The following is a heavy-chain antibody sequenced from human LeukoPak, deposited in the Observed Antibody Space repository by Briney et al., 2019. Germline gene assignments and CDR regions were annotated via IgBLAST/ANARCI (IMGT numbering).Heavy chain of an antibody. D-gene: IGHD6-19*01. CDR3: ARDLYSSRTNDAFVI. V-gene: IGHV4-39*07. CDR1: GGSIRSSSYY. Sequence: SETLSLTCTVSGGSIRSSSYYWGWIRQPPGKGLEWIGSNSGSTYYNPSLKSRVTIAADTSKNQFSLKLRSVTAADTAVYYCARDLYSSRTNDAFVIWGQGTMVTVSS. J-gene: IGHJ3*02. CDR2: NSGST.